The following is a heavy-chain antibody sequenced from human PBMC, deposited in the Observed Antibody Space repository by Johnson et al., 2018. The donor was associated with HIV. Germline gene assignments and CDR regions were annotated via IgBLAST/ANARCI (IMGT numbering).Heavy chain of an antibody. CDR2: IYSGGST. J-gene: IGHJ3*02. V-gene: IGHV3-66*01. CDR3: ARKKATVFSTTSTNYAFDI. Sequence: EVQLVESGGGLVQPGGSLRLSCAASGFTVSSNYMSWVRQAPGKGLEWVSVIYSGGSTYYADSVKGRFTISSYNSKNTLYLQMNSLRAEDTAVYYCARKKATVFSTTSTNYAFDIWGQGTMVTVSS. CDR1: GFTVSSNY. D-gene: IGHD1-1*01.